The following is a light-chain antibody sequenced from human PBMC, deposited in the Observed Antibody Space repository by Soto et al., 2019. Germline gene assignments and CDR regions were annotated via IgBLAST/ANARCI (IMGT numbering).Light chain of an antibody. CDR3: QHYNSYGT. CDR1: QNIDSW. J-gene: IGKJ1*01. Sequence: DIRMTQSPSTLSASVGDRVTITCRASQNIDSWVAWYQQKPGKAPKIMIYGATSLESGVPSRFSASGSGTEFTLTISSLQPDDFATYYCQHYNSYGTFGQGTRVEI. CDR2: GAT. V-gene: IGKV1-5*01.